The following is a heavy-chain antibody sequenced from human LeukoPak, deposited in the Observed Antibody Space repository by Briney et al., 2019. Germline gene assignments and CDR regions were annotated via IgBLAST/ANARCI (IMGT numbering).Heavy chain of an antibody. CDR1: GFTFSTYG. J-gene: IGHJ4*02. CDR2: IRYDGSNK. Sequence: PGGSLRLSCAASGFTFSTYGMHWVRQAPGRGLEWVAFIRYDGSNKYYADSVKGRFTISRDNSKNTLYLQMNSLRAEDTAVYYCARGPYKQQLVLFDYWGQGTLVTVSS. CDR3: ARGPYKQQLVLFDY. D-gene: IGHD6-13*01. V-gene: IGHV3-30*02.